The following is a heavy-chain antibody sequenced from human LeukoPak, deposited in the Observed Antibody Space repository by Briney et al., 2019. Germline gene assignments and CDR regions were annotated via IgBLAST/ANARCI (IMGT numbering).Heavy chain of an antibody. CDR1: GFSFSSHA. Sequence: GGSLRLSCAASGFSFSSHAMSWVRQAPGKGLEWVSAISGSGGNTYYADSVKGRFTISRDNSKNTLYVQMNSLRAEDTAIYYCAKQVSFGGTMFGDDYWGQGTLVTVSS. J-gene: IGHJ4*02. CDR2: ISGSGGNT. CDR3: AKQVSFGGTMFGDDY. D-gene: IGHD3-3*02. V-gene: IGHV3-23*01.